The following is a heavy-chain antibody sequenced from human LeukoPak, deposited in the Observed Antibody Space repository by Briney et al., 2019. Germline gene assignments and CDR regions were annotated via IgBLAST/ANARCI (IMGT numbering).Heavy chain of an antibody. CDR1: GGSFSGYY. D-gene: IGHD6-19*01. CDR3: ARGLSRRYSSGWYY. CDR2: INHSGST. Sequence: TSETLSLTCAVYGGSFSGYYWSWIRQPPGKGLEWIGEINHSGSTNYNPSLKSRVTISVDTSKNQFSLKLSSVTAADTAVYYCARGLSRRYSSGWYYWGQGTLVTVSS. J-gene: IGHJ4*02. V-gene: IGHV4-34*01.